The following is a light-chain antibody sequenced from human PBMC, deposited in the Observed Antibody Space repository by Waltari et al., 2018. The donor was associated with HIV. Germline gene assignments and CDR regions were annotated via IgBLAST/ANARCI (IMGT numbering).Light chain of an antibody. V-gene: IGLV1-47*01. Sequence: QSVLTQPPSASGTPGQRVTISCSGSSSNIGSNYVSWYQQLPGTAPKLFIYANDRRPSGVPDRFSGSRSGTSASLAISGLRSEDEGDYYCATWDDSLNGRIFGGGTKLTV. J-gene: IGLJ2*01. CDR1: SSNIGSNY. CDR2: AND. CDR3: ATWDDSLNGRI.